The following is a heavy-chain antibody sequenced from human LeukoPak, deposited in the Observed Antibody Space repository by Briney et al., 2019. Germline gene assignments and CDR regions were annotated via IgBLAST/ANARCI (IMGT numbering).Heavy chain of an antibody. V-gene: IGHV4-34*01. CDR3: ARVVRRSYALYYYYYMDV. CDR1: GGSFSGYY. CDR2: INHSGST. D-gene: IGHD6-13*01. J-gene: IGHJ6*03. Sequence: SETLSLTCAVYGGSFSGYYWSWIRQPPGKGLEWIGEINHSGSTNYNPSLKSRVTISVDTSKNQFSLKLSSVTAADTAVYYRARVVRRSYALYYYYYMDVWGKGTTVTVSS.